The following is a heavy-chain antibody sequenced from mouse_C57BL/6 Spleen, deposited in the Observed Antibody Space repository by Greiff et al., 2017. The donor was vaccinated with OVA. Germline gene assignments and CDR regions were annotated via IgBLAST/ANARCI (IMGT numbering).Heavy chain of an antibody. CDR2: INYDGSST. V-gene: IGHV5-16*01. D-gene: IGHD2-2*01. CDR1: GFTFSDYY. Sequence: EVMLVESEGGLVQPGSSMKLSCTASGFTFSDYYMAWVRQVPEKGLEWVANINYDGSSTYYLDSLKSRFFISRENAKNILYLQMSSLKSEDTATYYCARGGYDEEGYAMDYWGQGTSVTVSS. J-gene: IGHJ4*01. CDR3: ARGGYDEEGYAMDY.